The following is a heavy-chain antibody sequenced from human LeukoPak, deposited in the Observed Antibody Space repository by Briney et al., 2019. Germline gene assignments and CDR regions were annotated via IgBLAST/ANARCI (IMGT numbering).Heavy chain of an antibody. V-gene: IGHV4-4*02. CDR1: GGSISSSNW. CDR2: IYHSGNT. D-gene: IGHD1-26*01. Sequence: SETLSLTCAVSGGSISSSNWWSWVRQSPGKELEWIGEIYHSGNTNYNPSLKSRVTISLDKSKNQFSLNLRSVTAADTAVYYCAREEMPGKFDYWGQGTLVTVSS. CDR3: AREEMPGKFDY. J-gene: IGHJ4*02.